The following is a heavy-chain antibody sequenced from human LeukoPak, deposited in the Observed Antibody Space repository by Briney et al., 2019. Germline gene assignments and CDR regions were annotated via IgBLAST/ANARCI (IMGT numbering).Heavy chain of an antibody. CDR1: GGSISNKY. J-gene: IGHJ3*02. Sequence: SETLSLTCTVSGGSISNKYWSWIRNPPGKGLEWFGFIYYSGSTNYNPSLKSRVTILVDTSKNQFSLKLSSVTAADTAVYFCASGGEFDSEDRRINAFDIWGQGTMVTVSS. CDR2: IYYSGST. V-gene: IGHV4-59*01. CDR3: ASGGEFDSEDRRINAFDI. D-gene: IGHD2-21*01.